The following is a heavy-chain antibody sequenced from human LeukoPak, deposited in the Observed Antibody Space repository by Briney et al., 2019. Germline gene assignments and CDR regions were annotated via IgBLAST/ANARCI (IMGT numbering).Heavy chain of an antibody. CDR3: ASIKSGYPLTLDAFDI. CDR2: IYSGGST. Sequence: SGGSLRLSCAASGFTVSSNYMSWVRQAPGKGLEWVSVIYSGGSTYYADSVKGRFTISRDNSKNTLYLQMNSLRAEDTAVYYCASIKSGYPLTLDAFDIWGQGTMVTVSS. CDR1: GFTVSSNY. D-gene: IGHD3-3*01. J-gene: IGHJ3*02. V-gene: IGHV3-53*01.